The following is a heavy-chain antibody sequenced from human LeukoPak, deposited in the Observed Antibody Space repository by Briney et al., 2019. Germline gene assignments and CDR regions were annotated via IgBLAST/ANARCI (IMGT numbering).Heavy chain of an antibody. CDR1: GFTFSSYA. D-gene: IGHD2-2*01. J-gene: IGHJ4*02. CDR3: AKVTPAAGTAYYFDY. V-gene: IGHV3-23*01. CDR2: ISGSGGST. Sequence: GGSLRLSCAASGFTFSSYAMRWVRQAPGKGLEWVSAISGSGGSTYYADSVKGRFTISRDNSKNTLYLQMNSLRAEDTAVYYCAKVTPAAGTAYYFDYWGQGTLVTVSS.